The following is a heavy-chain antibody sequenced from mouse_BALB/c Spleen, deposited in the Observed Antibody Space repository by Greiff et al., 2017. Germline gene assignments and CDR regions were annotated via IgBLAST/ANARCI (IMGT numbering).Heavy chain of an antibody. CDR1: GYTFTDYN. J-gene: IGHJ2*01. CDR2: IYPYNGGT. Sequence: VQLQQSGPELVKPGASVKISCKASGYTFTDYNMYWVKQSHGKSLEWIGYIYPYNGGTGYNQKFKSKATLTVDNSSSTAYMELRSLPSEDSAVYYCARERNYGFDYWGQGTTLTVSS. CDR3: ARERNYGFDY. D-gene: IGHD2-1*01. V-gene: IGHV1S29*02.